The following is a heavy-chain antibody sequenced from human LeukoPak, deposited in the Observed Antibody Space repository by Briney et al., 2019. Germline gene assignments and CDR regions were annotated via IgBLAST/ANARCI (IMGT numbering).Heavy chain of an antibody. J-gene: IGHJ4*02. Sequence: PGRSLRLSGAASGFTFSSYGMHWVRQAPGKGLEWVAVISYDGSNKYYADSVKGRFTISRDNSKNTLYLQMNSLRAEDTAVYYCAKGPPYCTSTICPGAYWGQGTLVTVSS. CDR3: AKGPPYCTSTICPGAY. D-gene: IGHD2-2*01. CDR2: ISYDGSNK. CDR1: GFTFSSYG. V-gene: IGHV3-30*18.